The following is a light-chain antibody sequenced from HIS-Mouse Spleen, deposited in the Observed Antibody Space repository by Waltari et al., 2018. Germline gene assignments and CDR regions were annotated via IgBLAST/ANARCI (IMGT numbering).Light chain of an antibody. V-gene: IGLV2-14*03. CDR2: DVS. Sequence: QSALTQPASVSVSPGQSITIPCTGTSSAVGGYNYVSWYQQHPGKAPKLIIYDVSNRPSGVSNRFSGSKSGNTASLTISGLQAEDEADYYCSSYTSSSTPYVFGTGTKVTVL. CDR3: SSYTSSSTPYV. J-gene: IGLJ1*01. CDR1: SSAVGGYNY.